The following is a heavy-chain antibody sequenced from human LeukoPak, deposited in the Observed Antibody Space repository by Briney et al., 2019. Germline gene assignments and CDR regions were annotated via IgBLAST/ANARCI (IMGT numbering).Heavy chain of an antibody. D-gene: IGHD4-17*01. J-gene: IGHJ5*02. V-gene: IGHV3-23*01. CDR2: LTGSGGST. CDR3: TKDPNGDYVGAFDP. Sequence: GGSLRLSCAASGFTFRNFAMSWVRQAPGKRLEWLSALTGSGGSTFYADSVKGRFPISRDNSESSLFLQMTGLRAEDTAVYYCTKDPNGDYVGAFDPWGQGTLVTVSS. CDR1: GFTFRNFA.